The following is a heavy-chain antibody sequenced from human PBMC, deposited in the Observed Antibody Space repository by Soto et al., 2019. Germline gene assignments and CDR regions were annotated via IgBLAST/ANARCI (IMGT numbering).Heavy chain of an antibody. V-gene: IGHV1-69*13. J-gene: IGHJ5*02. CDR3: ARAGGSSNPQWFDP. CDR2: IIPIFGTA. Sequence: SVKFSCKSSGGTFSSYAIIWVRQAPGQGLEWMGGIIPIFGTANYAQKFQGRVTITADESTSTAYMELSSLRSEDTAVYYCARAGGSSNPQWFDPWGQGTLVTVSS. D-gene: IGHD6-13*01. CDR1: GGTFSSYA.